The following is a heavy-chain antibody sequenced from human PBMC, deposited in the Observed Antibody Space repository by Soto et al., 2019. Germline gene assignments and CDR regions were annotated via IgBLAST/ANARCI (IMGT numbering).Heavy chain of an antibody. J-gene: IGHJ4*02. CDR2: IYYSGST. CDR1: GGSISSYY. V-gene: IGHV4-59*08. CDR3: ARHLSGGFYFDY. D-gene: IGHD3-16*01. Sequence: SETLSLTCTVSGGSISSYYWSWIRQPPGKGLEWIGYIYYSGSTNYNPSLKSRVTISVDTPKNQFSLKLCSVTAADTAVYYCARHLSGGFYFDYWGQGTLVTISS.